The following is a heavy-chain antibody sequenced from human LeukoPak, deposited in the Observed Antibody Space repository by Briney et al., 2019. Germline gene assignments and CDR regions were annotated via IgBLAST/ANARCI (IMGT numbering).Heavy chain of an antibody. CDR2: INPNSGGT. CDR3: AKCSGGTCYSSLDY. V-gene: IGHV1-2*02. Sequence: ASVKVSCKASGYTFTGYYMHWVRQAPGQGLEWMGWINPNSGGTNYAQKFQGRVTMTRDTSISTAYMELSRLRSDDTAVYYCAKCSGGTCYSSLDYWGQGTLVTVSS. CDR1: GYTFTGYY. J-gene: IGHJ4*02. D-gene: IGHD2-15*01.